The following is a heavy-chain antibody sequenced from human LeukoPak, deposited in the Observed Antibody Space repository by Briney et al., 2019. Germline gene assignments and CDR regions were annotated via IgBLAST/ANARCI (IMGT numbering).Heavy chain of an antibody. Sequence: GGSLRLSCAASGFTFSSYAMSWVRQAPGKGLEWVSAISGSGGSTYYADSVKGRFTISRDNSKNTLYLQMNSLRAEDTAVYYCAKVRKVGATTDYFDYWGQGTWSPSPQ. J-gene: IGHJ4*02. CDR3: AKVRKVGATTDYFDY. D-gene: IGHD1-26*01. V-gene: IGHV3-23*01. CDR2: ISGSGGST. CDR1: GFTFSSYA.